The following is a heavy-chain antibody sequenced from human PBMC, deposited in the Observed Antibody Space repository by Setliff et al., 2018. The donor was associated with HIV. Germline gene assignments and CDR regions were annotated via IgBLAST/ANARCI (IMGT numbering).Heavy chain of an antibody. CDR3: ARGSRGARASKIDSSGYYLVY. D-gene: IGHD3-22*01. V-gene: IGHV4-34*01. CDR1: GESFSGYY. Sequence: SETLSLTCAVYGESFSGYYWSWIRQPPGKGLEWIGEINHSGSVNYNPSLKSRVTISVDTSKNQFSLKMSSVTAADTAVYYCARGSRGARASKIDSSGYYLVYWGQGTLVTVS. J-gene: IGHJ4*02. CDR2: INHSGSV.